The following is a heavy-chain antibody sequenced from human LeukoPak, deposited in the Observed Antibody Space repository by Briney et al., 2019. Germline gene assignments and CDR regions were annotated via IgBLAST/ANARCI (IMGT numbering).Heavy chain of an antibody. J-gene: IGHJ4*02. D-gene: IGHD4-17*01. V-gene: IGHV4-59*01. Sequence: SETLSLTCTVSGGSISSYYWSWIRQPPGKGLEWIGYIYYSGSTNCNPSLKSRVTISVDTSKNQFSLKLSSVTAADTAVYYCAREDYGDYPTLFDYWGQGTLVTVSS. CDR1: GGSISSYY. CDR2: IYYSGST. CDR3: AREDYGDYPTLFDY.